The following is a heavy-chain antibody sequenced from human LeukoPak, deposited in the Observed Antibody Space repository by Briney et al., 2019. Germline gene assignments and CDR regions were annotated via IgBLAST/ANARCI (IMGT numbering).Heavy chain of an antibody. CDR3: ARHTGYDYMYYFDY. Sequence: SETLSLTCTVSGGSISSSSYYWGWIRQPPGKGLEWIGSIYYSGSTYYNPSLKSRVTISVDTSKNQFSLKLSSVGAADTAVYYCARHTGYDYMYYFDYWGQGTLVTVSS. D-gene: IGHD4-11*01. CDR1: GGSISSSSYY. CDR2: IYYSGST. V-gene: IGHV4-39*01. J-gene: IGHJ4*02.